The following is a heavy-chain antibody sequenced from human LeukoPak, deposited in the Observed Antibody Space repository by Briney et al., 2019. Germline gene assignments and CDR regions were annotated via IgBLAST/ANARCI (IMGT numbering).Heavy chain of an antibody. J-gene: IGHJ4*02. CDR3: ARGTITTVTDS. CDR2: IYLRGNT. CDR1: GGSISSSNW. Sequence: SETLSLTCAVSGGSISSSNWWSWVRQPPGKGLEWIGEIYLRGNTNYNPSLESRVSISVDESKTQLSLRLESVTAADTAVYYCARGTITTVTDSWGPGTLVTVSS. V-gene: IGHV4-4*02. D-gene: IGHD4-17*01.